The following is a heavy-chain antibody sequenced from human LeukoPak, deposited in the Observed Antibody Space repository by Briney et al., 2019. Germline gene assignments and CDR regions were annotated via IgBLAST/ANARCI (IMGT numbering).Heavy chain of an antibody. CDR1: GGSISSSSYY. CDR3: ARAAMNYDFWSGYYLGAFDI. J-gene: IGHJ3*02. Sequence: SETLSLTCTVSGGSISSSSYYWGWIRQPPGKGLEWIGNIYYSGSTNYNPSLKSRVTISVDTSKNQFSLKLSSVTAADTAVYYCARAAMNYDFWSGYYLGAFDIWGQGTMVTASS. CDR2: IYYSGST. D-gene: IGHD3-3*01. V-gene: IGHV4-39*07.